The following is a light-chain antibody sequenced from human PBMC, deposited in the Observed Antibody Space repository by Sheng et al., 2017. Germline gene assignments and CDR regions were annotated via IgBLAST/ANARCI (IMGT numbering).Light chain of an antibody. Sequence: DIQMTQSPSSMSASVGDRVTITCRASQGIGNSLAWFQQKPGKAPKSLIYAASILQGGVPSKFSGSGSGTDFTLTITSLQPEDFATNYCQQYYSYPMSFGPGTKVDIK. V-gene: IGKV1-16*02. CDR3: QQYYSYPMS. CDR2: AAS. CDR1: QGIGNS. J-gene: IGKJ3*01.